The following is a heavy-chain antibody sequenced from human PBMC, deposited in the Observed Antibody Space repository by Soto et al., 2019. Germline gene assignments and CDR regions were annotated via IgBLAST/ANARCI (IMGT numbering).Heavy chain of an antibody. CDR3: SRGSGWVDY. Sequence: LRLSCTASGFTFGDYSMSWVRQAPGKGLEWVGLIRSKAYGGTTEYAASVKSRFTISRDDSKSIAYLQMNSLKTEDTALYYCSRGSGWVDYWGQGTLVTVSS. CDR1: GFTFGDYS. D-gene: IGHD6-19*01. V-gene: IGHV3-49*04. J-gene: IGHJ4*02. CDR2: IRSKAYGGTT.